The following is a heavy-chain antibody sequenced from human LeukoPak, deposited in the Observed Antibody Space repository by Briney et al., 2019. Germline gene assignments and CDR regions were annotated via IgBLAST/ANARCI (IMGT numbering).Heavy chain of an antibody. V-gene: IGHV4-59*12. CDR2: IHFSGSV. J-gene: IGHJ4*02. D-gene: IGHD3-10*01. CDR1: GDSIGNFY. CDR3: ARGRRGLLWFGESYFDH. Sequence: SETLSLTCSVSGDSIGNFYWSWLRQSPEKGLEWIACIHFSGSVNYNPSLKSRVTIAVDTAKSQFSLKLRSVTAADTAVYYCARGRRGLLWFGESYFDHWGQGTLVTVSS.